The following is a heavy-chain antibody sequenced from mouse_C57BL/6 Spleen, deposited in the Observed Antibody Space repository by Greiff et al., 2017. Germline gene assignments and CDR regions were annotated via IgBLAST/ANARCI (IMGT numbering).Heavy chain of an antibody. CDR2: ISSGGSYT. J-gene: IGHJ1*03. Sequence: EVKLQESGGDLVKPGGSLKLSCAASGFTFSSYGMSWVRQTPDKRLEWVATISSGGSYTYYPDSVKGRFTISRDNAKNTLYLQMSSLKSEDTAMYYCARHYGSSPWYFDVWGTGTTVTVSS. CDR1: GFTFSSYG. D-gene: IGHD1-1*01. V-gene: IGHV5-6*01. CDR3: ARHYGSSPWYFDV.